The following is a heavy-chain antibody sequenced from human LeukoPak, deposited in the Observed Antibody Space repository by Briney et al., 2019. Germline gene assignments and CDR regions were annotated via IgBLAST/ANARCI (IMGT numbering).Heavy chain of an antibody. J-gene: IGHJ3*02. V-gene: IGHV1-24*01. CDR2: FDPEDGET. CDR3: ATGPMIVVAQAFDI. Sequence: ASVKVSCKVSGYTLTELSMHWVRQAPRKGLEWMGGFDPEDGETIYAQKFQGRVTMTEDTSTDTAYMELSSLRSEDTAVYYCATGPMIVVAQAFDIWGQGTMVTVSS. D-gene: IGHD3-22*01. CDR1: GYTLTELS.